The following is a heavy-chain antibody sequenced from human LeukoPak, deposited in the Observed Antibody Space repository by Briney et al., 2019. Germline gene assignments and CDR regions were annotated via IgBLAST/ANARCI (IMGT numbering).Heavy chain of an antibody. CDR2: INPNSGGT. D-gene: IGHD3-10*01. V-gene: IGHV1-2*02. J-gene: IGHJ4*02. CDR1: GYTFTGYY. Sequence: ASVKVSFNASGYTFTGYYMHWVRHPPAQGLEWVGWINPNSGGTNYAEKVQGRVTMTRDTSISTAYMELSRLRSDDTAVYYCARECLLWFDDPPRTYDYWGQGTLVTVSS. CDR3: ARECLLWFDDPPRTYDY.